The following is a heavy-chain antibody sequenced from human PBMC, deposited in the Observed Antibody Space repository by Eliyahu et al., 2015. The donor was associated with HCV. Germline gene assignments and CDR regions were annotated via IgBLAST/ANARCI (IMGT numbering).Heavy chain of an antibody. J-gene: IGHJ4*02. CDR1: GXXFTSYY. CDR2: INPSGGST. D-gene: IGHD3-16*01. CDR3: ARGEGIQLLLPSFDF. Sequence: QVQLVQSGAEVRKPGASVXVSCKASGXXFTSYYMHWVRQAPGQGLEWMGIINPSGGSTNYAQKFQGSVTMTRDTSTSTVYMELSSLRSEDTAVYYCARGEGIQLLLPSFDFWGQGTLVTVSS. V-gene: IGHV1-46*03.